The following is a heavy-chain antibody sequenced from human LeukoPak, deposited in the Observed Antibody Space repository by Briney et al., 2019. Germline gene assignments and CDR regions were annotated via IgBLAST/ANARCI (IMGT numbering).Heavy chain of an antibody. D-gene: IGHD4-17*01. CDR2: IKSKTDGGTT. V-gene: IGHV3-15*01. CDR1: GFTFSNAW. Sequence: GGSLRLSCAASGFTFSNAWMSWVRQAPGKGLEWVGRIKSKTDGGTTDYAAPVKGRFTISRDDSKNTLYLQMNSLKTEDTAVYYWTTAYDYGDPYYFDYWGQGTLVTVSS. CDR3: TTAYDYGDPYYFDY. J-gene: IGHJ4*02.